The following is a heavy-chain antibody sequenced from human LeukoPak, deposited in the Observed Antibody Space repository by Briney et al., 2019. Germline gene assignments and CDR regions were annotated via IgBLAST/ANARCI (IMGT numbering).Heavy chain of an antibody. CDR2: ISGSGGST. CDR1: GFTFSSYA. J-gene: IGHJ4*02. Sequence: GGSLRLSCAASGFTFSSYAMSWVRQAPGKGLEWVSAISGSGGSTYYADSVKGRFTISRDNSKNTLYLQMNSLRAEDTAVYYCARDSPSNTAMVTGGFDYWGQGTLVTVSS. V-gene: IGHV3-23*01. CDR3: ARDSPSNTAMVTGGFDY. D-gene: IGHD5-18*01.